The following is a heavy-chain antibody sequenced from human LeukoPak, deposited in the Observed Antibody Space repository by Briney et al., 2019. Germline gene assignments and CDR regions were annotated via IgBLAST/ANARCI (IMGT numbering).Heavy chain of an antibody. CDR2: IYYSGST. V-gene: IGHV4-59*08. Sequence: SETLSLTCTVSGGSFSSYYWSWIRQPPGKGLEWIGYIYYSGSTNYNPSLKSRVTISVDTSKNQFSLKLSSVTAADTAVYYCARPTYDFWSGPDAFDIWGQGTMVTVSS. J-gene: IGHJ3*02. CDR3: ARPTYDFWSGPDAFDI. CDR1: GGSFSSYY. D-gene: IGHD3-3*01.